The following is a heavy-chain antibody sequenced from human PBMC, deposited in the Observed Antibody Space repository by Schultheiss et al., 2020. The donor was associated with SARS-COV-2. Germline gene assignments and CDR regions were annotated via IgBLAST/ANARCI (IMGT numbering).Heavy chain of an antibody. Sequence: SETLSLTCTVSGGSISSGGYYWSWIRQHPGKGLEWIGYIYYSGSTYYNPSLKSLVTISVDTSKNQFSLKLSSVTAADTAVYYCARGQVKDIVVVPARGFDYWGQGTLVTVSS. CDR1: GGSISSGGYY. CDR2: IYYSGST. V-gene: IGHV4-31*01. J-gene: IGHJ4*02. CDR3: ARGQVKDIVVVPARGFDY. D-gene: IGHD2-2*01.